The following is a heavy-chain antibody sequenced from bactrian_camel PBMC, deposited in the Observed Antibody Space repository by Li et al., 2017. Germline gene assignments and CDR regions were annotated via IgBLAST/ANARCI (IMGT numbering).Heavy chain of an antibody. V-gene: IGHV3S53*01. J-gene: IGHJ4*01. CDR3: VNFMLLDSQISGGY. CDR2: IEGDGST. CDR1: TDGYTGYA. D-gene: IGHD3*01. Sequence: HVQLVESGGGSVQTGGSLRLSCQYSTDGYTGYALAWFRQAPTKDREGVASIEGDGSTFYSDSVKGRFTISRDNAKNRVYLDLISVKRDDMAGYYCVNFMLLDSQISGGYWGQGTQVTVS.